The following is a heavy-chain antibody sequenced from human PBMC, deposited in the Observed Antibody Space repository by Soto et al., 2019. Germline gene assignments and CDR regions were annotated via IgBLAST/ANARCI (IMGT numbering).Heavy chain of an antibody. V-gene: IGHV3-23*01. J-gene: IGHJ3*01. D-gene: IGHD6-19*01. CDR3: AKPPHPARSIAVAF. Sequence: GGSLRLPRAAYGLTFSRYPMSWVRQAPGKGLEWVSAISGSGGSTYYADSVKGRFTISRDNSKNTLYLQMNGLRAEDTAVYYCAKPPHPARSIAVAFWGQGTMVTVSS. CDR2: ISGSGGST. CDR1: GLTFSRYP.